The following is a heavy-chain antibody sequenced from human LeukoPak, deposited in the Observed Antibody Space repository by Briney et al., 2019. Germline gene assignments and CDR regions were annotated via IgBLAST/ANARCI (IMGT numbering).Heavy chain of an antibody. CDR3: ARGLGQAFVDY. V-gene: IGHV3-7*04. Sequence: GRSLRLSCAASGFTFSSYRMHWVRQAPGKGLEWVANIKQDGSEKYYVDSVKGRFTISRDNAKNSLYPQMNSLRAEDTAVYYCARGLGQAFVDYWGQGTLVTVSS. J-gene: IGHJ4*02. CDR2: IKQDGSEK. D-gene: IGHD3-3*02. CDR1: GFTFSSYR.